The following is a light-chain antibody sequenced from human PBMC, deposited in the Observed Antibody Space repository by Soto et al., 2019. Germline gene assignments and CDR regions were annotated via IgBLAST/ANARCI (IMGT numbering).Light chain of an antibody. V-gene: IGKV1-27*01. Sequence: DIQMTQSPSSLSASVGDRVTITCQASQNINNYLNWYQQKPGRAPKLLIYDASNLEAGVPSRFSGGGSGTDFTLTISSLQPEDVATYYCQKYNSAPWTFGQGTKVDI. J-gene: IGKJ1*01. CDR2: DAS. CDR1: QNINNY. CDR3: QKYNSAPWT.